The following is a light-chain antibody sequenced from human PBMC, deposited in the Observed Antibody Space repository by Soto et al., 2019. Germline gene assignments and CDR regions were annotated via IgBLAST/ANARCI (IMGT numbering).Light chain of an antibody. Sequence: DIQMTPSPSTLSASVVYIVTITCRASQSINNWLAWYQLKPGKAPKLLIYDASTLQSGVPSSFSGSGSGTEFTLTISSLQPDDFATYYCQSYATYSPTCGQGTKGDIK. V-gene: IGKV1-5*01. CDR2: DAS. CDR3: QSYATYSPT. J-gene: IGKJ1*01. CDR1: QSINNW.